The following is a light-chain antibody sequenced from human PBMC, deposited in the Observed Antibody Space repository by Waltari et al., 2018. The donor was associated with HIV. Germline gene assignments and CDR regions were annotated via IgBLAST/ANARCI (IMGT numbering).Light chain of an antibody. CDR2: RDS. CDR3: HSEAPNGTSVI. V-gene: IGLV3-25*03. Sequence: SSDLTQAPSVSVSPGHTPSIPCSGHEWANQYVRWYQEKAGQAPVLVMSRDSERPLGIPERISGSRSGSLATFTITGVLAEDEEDDYYHSEAPNGTSVIFGGGTKLTVL. J-gene: IGLJ2*01. CDR1: EWANQY.